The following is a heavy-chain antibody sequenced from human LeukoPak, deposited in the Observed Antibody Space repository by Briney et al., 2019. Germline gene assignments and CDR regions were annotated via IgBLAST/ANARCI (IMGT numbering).Heavy chain of an antibody. CDR1: GYTFISYG. J-gene: IGHJ5*02. V-gene: IGHV1-18*01. Sequence: ASVKVSCKASGYTFISYGISWVRQAPGQGLEWMGWISAYNGNTNYAQKLQGRVTMTTDTSTSTAYMELSSLRSEDTAVYYCARVVTPRYCTSTSCYLKGWFDPWGQGTLVTVSS. CDR2: ISAYNGNT. D-gene: IGHD2-2*01. CDR3: ARVVTPRYCTSTSCYLKGWFDP.